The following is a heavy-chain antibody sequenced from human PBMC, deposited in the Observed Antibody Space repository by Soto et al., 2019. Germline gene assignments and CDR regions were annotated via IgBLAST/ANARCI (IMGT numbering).Heavy chain of an antibody. Sequence: QVQLVESGGGVVQPGRSLRLSCAASGFTFSSYAMHWVRQAPGKGLEWVAVISYDGSNKYYADSVKGRFTISRDNSKNTVYLQMDSLRAEDTAVYYCARSSVADFDNWFDPWGQGTLVTVSS. J-gene: IGHJ5*02. V-gene: IGHV3-30-3*01. D-gene: IGHD6-19*01. CDR2: ISYDGSNK. CDR3: ARSSVADFDNWFDP. CDR1: GFTFSSYA.